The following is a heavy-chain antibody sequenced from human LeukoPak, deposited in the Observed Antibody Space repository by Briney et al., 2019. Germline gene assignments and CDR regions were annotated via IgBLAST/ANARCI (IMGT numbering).Heavy chain of an antibody. CDR1: GGSFSGYY. V-gene: IGHV4-34*01. CDR3: ARGLPGSDTMVRGVMKGWFDP. Sequence: PSETLSLTXAVYGGSFSGYYWSWIRQPPGKGLEWSGEINHSGSTNYNPSLKSRVTISVDTSKNQFSLKLSSVTAADTAVYYCARGLPGSDTMVRGVMKGWFDPWGQGTLVTVSS. D-gene: IGHD3-10*01. J-gene: IGHJ5*02. CDR2: INHSGST.